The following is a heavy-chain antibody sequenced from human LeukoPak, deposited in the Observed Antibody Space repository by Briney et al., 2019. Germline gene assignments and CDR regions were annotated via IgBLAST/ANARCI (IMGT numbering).Heavy chain of an antibody. CDR2: VYYSGST. Sequence: SETLSLTCTVSGGSISTYYWSWVRQPPGKGLEWIGYVYYSGSTNYNPSLKSRVTISVDTSKNQFSLKLSSVTAADTAVYYCARAGGYSYGYDYFDYWGQGTLVTVSS. D-gene: IGHD5-18*01. CDR1: GGSISTYY. V-gene: IGHV4-59*08. J-gene: IGHJ4*02. CDR3: ARAGGYSYGYDYFDY.